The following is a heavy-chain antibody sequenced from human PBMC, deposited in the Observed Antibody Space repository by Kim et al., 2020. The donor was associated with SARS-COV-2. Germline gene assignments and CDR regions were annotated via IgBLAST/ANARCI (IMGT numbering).Heavy chain of an antibody. CDR3: TTDWTDSSGWYRDGSNWFDP. D-gene: IGHD6-19*01. CDR1: GFTFSNAW. CDR2: IKSKTDGGTT. V-gene: IGHV3-15*01. J-gene: IGHJ5*02. Sequence: GGSLRLSCAASGFTFSNAWMSWVRQAPGKGLEWVGRIKSKTDGGTTDYAAPVKGRFTISRDDSKNTLYLQMNSLKTEDTAVYYCTTDWTDSSGWYRDGSNWFDPWGQGTLVTVSS.